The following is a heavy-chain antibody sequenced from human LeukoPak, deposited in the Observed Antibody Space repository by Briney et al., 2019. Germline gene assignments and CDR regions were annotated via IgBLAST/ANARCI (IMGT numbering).Heavy chain of an antibody. CDR1: GFTFSSYA. J-gene: IGHJ4*02. D-gene: IGHD2/OR15-2a*01. CDR3: ARDFYDGFALDY. V-gene: IGHV3-21*03. CDR2: IFSSSTYI. Sequence: GESLRLSCAASGFTFSSYAMSWVRQAPGKGLEWVSFIFSSSTYIYYTDSVKGRFTISRDNARNSLYLQMDNLRAEDTGVYYCARDFYDGFALDYWGQGTLVTVSS.